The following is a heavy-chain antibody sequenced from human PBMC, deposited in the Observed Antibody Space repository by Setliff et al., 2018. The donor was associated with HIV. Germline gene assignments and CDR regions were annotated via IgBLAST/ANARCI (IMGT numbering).Heavy chain of an antibody. Sequence: SETLSLTCAVSGNSISSGYYWGWIRQPPGKGLEWIGSIYHSGSTYYNPSLKSRVTISLDTSKNQFSLKLSSVTAADTAVYYCARDIQAAGTGWFEPWGQGTLVTVSS. J-gene: IGHJ5*02. CDR3: ARDIQAAGTGWFEP. D-gene: IGHD6-13*01. CDR1: GNSISSGYY. CDR2: IYHSGST. V-gene: IGHV4-38-2*02.